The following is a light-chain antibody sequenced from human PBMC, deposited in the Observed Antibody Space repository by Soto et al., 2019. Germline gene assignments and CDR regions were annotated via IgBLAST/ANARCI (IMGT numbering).Light chain of an antibody. CDR1: SSDVGGYNY. CDR2: EVS. J-gene: IGLJ2*01. V-gene: IGLV2-8*01. CDR3: SSYAGSNNLV. Sequence: QSVLTQPPSASGSPGQSVTISCTGTSSDVGGYNYVSWYQQHPGKAPKLMIYEVSNRPSGVPDRFSGSKSVNTASLTVSGLQAEDEADYYCSSYAGSNNLVFGGGTQLTVL.